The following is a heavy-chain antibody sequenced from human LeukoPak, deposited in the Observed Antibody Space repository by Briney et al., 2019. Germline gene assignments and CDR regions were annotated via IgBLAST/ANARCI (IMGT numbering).Heavy chain of an antibody. CDR1: GYTFTSYD. D-gene: IGHD3-3*01. V-gene: IGHV1-8*01. CDR3: ARGSFWSVNDGMDV. CDR2: MNPKSGNT. Sequence: GSVKVSCKASGYTFTSYDINWVRQAPGQGLEGMGWMNPKSGNTGYAQKFQGRVTITRNTSISTAYMELSSLRSEDTAVYYCARGSFWSVNDGMDVWGQGTTVTVSS. J-gene: IGHJ6*02.